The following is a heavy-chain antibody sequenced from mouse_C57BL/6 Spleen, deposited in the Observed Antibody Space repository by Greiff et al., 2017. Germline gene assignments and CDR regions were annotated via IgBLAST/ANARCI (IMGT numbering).Heavy chain of an antibody. CDR1: GYTFTSYW. CDR3: ARAYGNYEGYWYFDV. Sequence: VQLQQPGAELVRPGTSVKLSCKASGYTFTSYWMHWVKQRPGQGLEWIGVIDPSDSYTNYNQKFKGKATLTVDTSSSTAYMQLSSLTSEDSAVYYCARAYGNYEGYWYFDVWGTGTTVTGSS. J-gene: IGHJ1*03. CDR2: IDPSDSYT. D-gene: IGHD2-1*01. V-gene: IGHV1-59*01.